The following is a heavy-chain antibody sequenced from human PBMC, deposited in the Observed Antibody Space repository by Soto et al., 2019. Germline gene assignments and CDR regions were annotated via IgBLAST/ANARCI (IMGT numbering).Heavy chain of an antibody. CDR1: GFTFSSYA. V-gene: IGHV3-23*01. D-gene: IGHD3-22*01. CDR2: ISGSGGST. J-gene: IGHJ3*02. CDR3: ATYYYDSSGYYLALHDAFDI. Sequence: GGSLRLSCAASGFTFSSYAMSWVRQAPGKGLEWVSAISGSGGSTYYADSVKGRFTISRDNSKNTLYLQMNSLRAEDTAVYYCATYYYDSSGYYLALHDAFDIWGQGTMVTVSS.